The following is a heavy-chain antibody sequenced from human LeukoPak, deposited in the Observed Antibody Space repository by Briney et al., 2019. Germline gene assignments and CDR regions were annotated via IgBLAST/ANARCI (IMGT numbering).Heavy chain of an antibody. V-gene: IGHV3-21*01. Sequence: GGSLRLSCAASGFTFNSYTMSWVRQAPGKGLEWVSSINTRSSNIYYADSMKGRFTVSRDNTKNSLYLQMNSLRAEDTAVYYCARHGSYGAFDIWGQGTMVTVSS. CDR2: INTRSSNI. CDR3: ARHGSYGAFDI. J-gene: IGHJ3*02. D-gene: IGHD1-26*01. CDR1: GFTFNSYT.